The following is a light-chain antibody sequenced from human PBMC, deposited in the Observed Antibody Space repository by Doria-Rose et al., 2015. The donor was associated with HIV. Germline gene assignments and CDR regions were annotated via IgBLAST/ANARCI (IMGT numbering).Light chain of an antibody. CDR2: DGS. V-gene: IGKV3-20*01. J-gene: IGKJ1*01. Sequence: EIVLTQSPGTLSSSPGERATLSCRASQSFSSTYLAWYQQKPGQAHSLLIYDGSTRATGIPDRFSASGSGTDFTLTINRLEPEDFALYYCHQYGTSWTFGQGTKVEI. CDR3: HQYGTSWT. CDR1: QSFSSTY.